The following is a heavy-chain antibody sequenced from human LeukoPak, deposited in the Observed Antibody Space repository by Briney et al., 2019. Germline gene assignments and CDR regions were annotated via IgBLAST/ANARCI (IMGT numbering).Heavy chain of an antibody. J-gene: IGHJ4*02. CDR1: GFTFSTYV. D-gene: IGHD4-17*01. V-gene: IGHV3-23*01. CDR2: ISNSGGST. CDR3: ANSYTVTTSPFDY. Sequence: GGSLRLSCAASGFTFSTYVMSWVRQTPGKGLEWVSTISNSGGSTYNADSVKGRFTISRHNSKNTLYLQMDSLRAEDTAVYFCANSYTVTTSPFDYWGQGTLVSVSS.